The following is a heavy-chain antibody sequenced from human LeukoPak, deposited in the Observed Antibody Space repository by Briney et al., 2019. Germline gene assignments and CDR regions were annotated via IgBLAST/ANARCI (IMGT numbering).Heavy chain of an antibody. V-gene: IGHV5-51*01. CDR3: ARHRAVGGGHSTTWYTDY. CDR1: GYSFTTYW. Sequence: GESLKISCKTSGYSFTTYWIGWVRHMPGKGLEWMGVIDPGDSEITYSPSFQGHVTISVDKSVNTAYLQWSTLKASDTALYYCARHRAVGGGHSTTWYTDYWGQGTLVSVSS. CDR2: IDPGDSEI. D-gene: IGHD6-13*01. J-gene: IGHJ4*02.